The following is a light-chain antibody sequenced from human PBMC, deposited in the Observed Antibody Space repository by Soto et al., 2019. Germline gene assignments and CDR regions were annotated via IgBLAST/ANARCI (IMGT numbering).Light chain of an antibody. CDR1: NIGSKS. Sequence: SYELTQPPSVSVAPGKTARITCGGNNIGSKSVHWYQQKPRQAPVLVIYYDTDRPSGIPERFSGSNSGNTATLTVSRVEDGDEADYYCQVCDGSSDHVVFGGGTKLAVL. CDR2: YDT. CDR3: QVCDGSSDHVV. J-gene: IGLJ2*01. V-gene: IGLV3-21*04.